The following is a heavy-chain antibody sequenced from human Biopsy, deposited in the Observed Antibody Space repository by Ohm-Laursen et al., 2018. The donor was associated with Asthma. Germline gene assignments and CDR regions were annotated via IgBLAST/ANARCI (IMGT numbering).Heavy chain of an antibody. CDR2: GGSYYDGGLK. CDR3: ARDRYGDYVGWFDP. D-gene: IGHD4-17*01. CDR1: GFTFGDYW. V-gene: IGHV3-30-3*01. J-gene: IGHJ5*02. Sequence: SLRLSCAASGFTFGDYWMSWVRQAPGKGLEWVAVGGSYYDGGLKYYADSVNGRFTVSRDDSKNTLYLQMNSLRPDDTAVYYCARDRYGDYVGWFDPWGQGTLVTVSS.